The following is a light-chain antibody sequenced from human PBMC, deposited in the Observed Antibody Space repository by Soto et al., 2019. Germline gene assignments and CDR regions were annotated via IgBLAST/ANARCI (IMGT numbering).Light chain of an antibody. J-gene: IGKJ1*01. CDR1: QSISSW. Sequence: DIQMTQSPSTLSASGGDRVTITCRASQSISSWLAWYQQKPGKAPKLLIYKASSLESGVPSRFSGSGSGTAFTLTISSLQPDDFATYYCQQYNSYSWTFGQGTKVEIK. CDR3: QQYNSYSWT. V-gene: IGKV1-5*03. CDR2: KAS.